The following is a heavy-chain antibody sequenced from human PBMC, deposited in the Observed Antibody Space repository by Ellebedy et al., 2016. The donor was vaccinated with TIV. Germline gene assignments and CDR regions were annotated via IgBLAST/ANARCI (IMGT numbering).Heavy chain of an antibody. CDR2: ITSTGSLK. Sequence: GESLKISXAASGFNFSSYSMNWVRQAPGKGLEWVSSITSTGSLKYYADSLKGRLIISRDNAKNSLYLQMNSLRAEDTATYYCARGVWFGDSWGQGTLVAVSS. D-gene: IGHD3-10*01. CDR3: ARGVWFGDS. CDR1: GFNFSSYS. V-gene: IGHV3-21*01. J-gene: IGHJ4*02.